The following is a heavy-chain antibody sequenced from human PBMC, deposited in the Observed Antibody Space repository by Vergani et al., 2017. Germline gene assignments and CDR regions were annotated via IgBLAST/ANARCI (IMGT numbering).Heavy chain of an antibody. D-gene: IGHD2-2*01. Sequence: QVQLQQWGAGLLKPSETLSLTCAVYGGSFSGYYWSWIRQPPGKGLEWIGEINHSGSTNYNPSLKSRVTISVDTSKNQFSLKLSSVTAADTAVYYCAREDIVVVPAANTGGIWFDPWGQGTLVTVSS. J-gene: IGHJ5*02. CDR2: INHSGST. CDR3: AREDIVVVPAANTGGIWFDP. V-gene: IGHV4-34*01. CDR1: GGSFSGYY.